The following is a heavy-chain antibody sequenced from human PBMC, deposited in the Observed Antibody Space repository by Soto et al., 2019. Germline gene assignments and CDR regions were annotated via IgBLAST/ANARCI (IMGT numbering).Heavy chain of an antibody. J-gene: IGHJ4*02. D-gene: IGHD1-1*01. Sequence: TSETLSLTCSFSGDSVTSHYLTWIRQSPEKGLEWIGYMHYTGFSHYNPSLKSRLTISVDTSKNQFTLQLTSVTVADTAVYYCAREGQLEQLHYWGQGTLVTVSS. CDR1: GDSVTSHY. CDR2: MHYTGFS. CDR3: AREGQLEQLHY. V-gene: IGHV4-59*02.